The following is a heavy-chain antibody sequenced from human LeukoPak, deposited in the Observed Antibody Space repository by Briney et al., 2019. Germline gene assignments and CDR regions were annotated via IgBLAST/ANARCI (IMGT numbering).Heavy chain of an antibody. Sequence: ASVKVSCKASGYTFTGFYIHWVRQAPGQGLEWMGWINPNSGGTNYAQKFQGWVTMTRDTSISTAYMELSRLRSDDTAVYYCARRLLGFDYFQHWGQSTLVTVSS. V-gene: IGHV1-2*04. CDR1: GYTFTGFY. CDR3: ARRLLGFDYFQH. J-gene: IGHJ1*01. D-gene: IGHD2-21*02. CDR2: INPNSGGT.